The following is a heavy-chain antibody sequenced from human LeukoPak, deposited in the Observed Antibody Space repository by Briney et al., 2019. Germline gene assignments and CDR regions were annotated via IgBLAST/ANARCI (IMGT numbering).Heavy chain of an antibody. Sequence: GGSLRLSCAASGFTFSSYSMNWVRQAPGKGLEWVSSISSSSSYIYYADSVKGRFTISRDNSKNTLYLQMNSLRAEDTAVYYCARSDGDSTYYYGMDVWGQGTTVTVSS. CDR1: GFTFSSYS. CDR3: ARSDGDSTYYYGMDV. V-gene: IGHV3-21*01. CDR2: ISSSSSYI. D-gene: IGHD4-17*01. J-gene: IGHJ6*02.